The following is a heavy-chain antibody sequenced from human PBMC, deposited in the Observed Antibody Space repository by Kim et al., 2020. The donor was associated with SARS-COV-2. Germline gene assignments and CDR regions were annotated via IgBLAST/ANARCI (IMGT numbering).Heavy chain of an antibody. Sequence: GGSLRLSCAASGFTFSIYAMTWVRQAPGKGLEWVSAISGSGTTTPYADSVKGRFTISRDNSRDTLYLQMNSLRADDTAVYYCAQGGVIPAALRGWGQGTLVTVSS. CDR3: AQGGVIPAALRG. V-gene: IGHV3-23*01. J-gene: IGHJ4*02. CDR2: ISGSGTTT. CDR1: GFTFSIYA. D-gene: IGHD2-2*01.